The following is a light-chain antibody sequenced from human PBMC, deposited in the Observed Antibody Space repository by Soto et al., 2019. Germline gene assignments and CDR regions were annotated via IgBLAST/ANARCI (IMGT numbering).Light chain of an antibody. Sequence: VVMNQSPLSLPVTLGQPASISCRSNQSLVHSDGIAYFSWLQQRPGRSPRRLIYKVSNRDSGDPARYSGSGSGTDFAMKISRVEAEDVGVYYCMQGTHWPINFGQGPRLEIK. CDR1: QSLVHSDGIAY. CDR3: MQGTHWPIN. CDR2: KVS. J-gene: IGKJ5*01. V-gene: IGKV2-30*02.